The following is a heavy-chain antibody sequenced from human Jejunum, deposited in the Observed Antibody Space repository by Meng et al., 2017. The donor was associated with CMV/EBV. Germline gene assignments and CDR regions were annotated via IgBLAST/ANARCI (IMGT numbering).Heavy chain of an antibody. V-gene: IGHV3-7*01. Sequence: SCEASGFTFSNYWMTWVRQAPGKGLEWVANIKQDGREKVYVDSVKGRFTISRDNAKNSLYLQMNSLRGDDTGVYYCGRNRVDYWGQGTLVTVSS. D-gene: IGHD3-10*01. CDR1: GFTFSNYW. J-gene: IGHJ4*02. CDR2: IKQDGREK. CDR3: GRNRVDY.